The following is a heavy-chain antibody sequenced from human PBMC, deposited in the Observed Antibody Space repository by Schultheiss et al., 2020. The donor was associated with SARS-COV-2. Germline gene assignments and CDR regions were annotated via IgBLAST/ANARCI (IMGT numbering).Heavy chain of an antibody. CDR2: IIPILGIA. CDR3: AREVATMEVGILGPLLY. J-gene: IGHJ4*02. D-gene: IGHD5-12*01. CDR1: GYTFTSYG. V-gene: IGHV1-69*04. Sequence: SVKVSCKASGYTFTSYGISWVRQAPGQGLEWMGRIIPILGIANYAQKFQGRVTITADKSTSTAYMELSSLRSEDTAVYYCAREVATMEVGILGPLLYWGQGTLVTVSS.